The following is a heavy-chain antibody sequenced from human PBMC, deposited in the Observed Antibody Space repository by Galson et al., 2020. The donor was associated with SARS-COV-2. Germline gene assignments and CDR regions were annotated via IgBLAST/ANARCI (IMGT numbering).Heavy chain of an antibody. CDR3: ARETTYGFNI. CDR2: INHSSDGT. D-gene: IGHD3-10*01. Sequence: ASVKVSCKASGYILSDYYLHWVRQDTGQGLEWVGWINHSSDGTRSAQRFQGRVTMTRDTSISTAYMELSRLTSDDTAMYFCARETTYGFNIWGPGTMVTVSS. V-gene: IGHV1-2*02. J-gene: IGHJ3*02. CDR1: GYILSDYY.